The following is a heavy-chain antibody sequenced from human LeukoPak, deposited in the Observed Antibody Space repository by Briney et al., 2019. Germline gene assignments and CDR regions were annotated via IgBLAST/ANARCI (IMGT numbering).Heavy chain of an antibody. Sequence: SVKVSCKASGYTFIGYYLHWVRQAPGQGLEWMGGIIPIFGTANYAQKFQGRVTITADESTSTAYMELSSLRSEDTAVYYCARGVGDCSSTSCSLNYYYYYGMDVWGQGTTVTVSS. D-gene: IGHD2-2*01. V-gene: IGHV1-69*13. CDR1: GYTFIGYY. J-gene: IGHJ6*02. CDR3: ARGVGDCSSTSCSLNYYYYYGMDV. CDR2: IIPIFGTA.